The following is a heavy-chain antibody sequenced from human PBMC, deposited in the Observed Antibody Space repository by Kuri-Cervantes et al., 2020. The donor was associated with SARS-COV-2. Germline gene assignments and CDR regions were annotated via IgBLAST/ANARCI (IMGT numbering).Heavy chain of an antibody. Sequence: LSHTCAASGFTFSSYAMHWVRPAPGKGLEWVAVISYDGSNKYYADSVKGRFTISRDSSKNTLYPQMNSLRAEDTAVYYCARGWVGTRPNFDYWGQGTLVTVSS. D-gene: IGHD2-21*02. CDR2: ISYDGSNK. CDR3: ARGWVGTRPNFDY. CDR1: GFTFSSYA. J-gene: IGHJ4*02. V-gene: IGHV3-30-3*01.